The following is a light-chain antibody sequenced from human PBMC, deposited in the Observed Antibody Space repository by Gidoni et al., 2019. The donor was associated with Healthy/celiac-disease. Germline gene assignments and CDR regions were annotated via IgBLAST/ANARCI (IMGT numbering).Light chain of an antibody. J-gene: IGKJ4*01. Sequence: LMTQSPATLSVSPGERATLSCRASQSVSSNLAWYQQKPGQSPTLLIYGASTRATGIPARFSRSGSGIEFILTISSLQSEDFAVYYCQQYNNWHPGTFGGGTKVEIK. CDR1: QSVSSN. CDR2: GAS. CDR3: QQYNNWHPGT. V-gene: IGKV3-15*01.